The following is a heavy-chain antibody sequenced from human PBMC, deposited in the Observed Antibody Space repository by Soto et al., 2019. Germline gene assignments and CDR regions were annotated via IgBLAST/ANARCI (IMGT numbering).Heavy chain of an antibody. V-gene: IGHV3-30*03. J-gene: IGHJ4*02. CDR1: GLTFSSYG. D-gene: IGHD4-17*01. CDR3: ATLNYGGDDC. Sequence: QVQLVESGGGVVQPGRSLRLSCAASGLTFSSYGMHWVRQAPGKGLECVAIIPYDGSYKYYVDSVKGRFTISRDNSKNTLYLQMDSLRAEDTAVYYCATLNYGGDDCWGQGTLVTVSS. CDR2: IPYDGSYK.